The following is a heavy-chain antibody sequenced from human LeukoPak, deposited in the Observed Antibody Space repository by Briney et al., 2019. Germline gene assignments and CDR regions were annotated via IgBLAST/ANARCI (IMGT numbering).Heavy chain of an antibody. CDR1: GFAFSTYT. D-gene: IGHD3-22*01. Sequence: GGSLRLSCAACGFAFSTYTMNWARQAPGKGLEWVASINSGGTTIHYAFSVKGRFTISRDNAQNVLYLQMNGLRGDDAAVYYCLRGDSRDFWGQGTLVTVSS. CDR3: LRGDSRDF. CDR2: INSGGTTI. J-gene: IGHJ4*02. V-gene: IGHV3-21*06.